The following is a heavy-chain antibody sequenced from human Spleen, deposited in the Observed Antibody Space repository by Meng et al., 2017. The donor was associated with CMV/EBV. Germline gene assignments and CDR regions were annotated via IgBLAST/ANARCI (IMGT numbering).Heavy chain of an antibody. J-gene: IGHJ4*02. CDR2: IYTSGST. CDR3: ARAVCSGGSCYSLYYFDY. V-gene: IGHV4-4*07. D-gene: IGHD2-15*01. CDR1: GGSSSSYY. Sequence: QGQLQDAGPGRVKPSETLSLTCTVSGGSSSSYYWSWIRQPAGKGLEWIGRIYTSGSTNYNPSLKSRVTMSVDTSKNQFSLKLSSVTAADTAVYYCARAVCSGGSCYSLYYFDYWGQGTLVTVSS.